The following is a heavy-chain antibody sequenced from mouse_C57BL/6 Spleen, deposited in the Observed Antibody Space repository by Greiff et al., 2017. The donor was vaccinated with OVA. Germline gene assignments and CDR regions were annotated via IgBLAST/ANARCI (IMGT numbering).Heavy chain of an antibody. D-gene: IGHD1-1*01. CDR3: ATHYYGSSYLFAY. CDR1: GYTFTDYN. V-gene: IGHV1-18*01. CDR2: INPNNGGT. Sequence: EVQLQQSGPELVKPGASVKIPCKASGYTFTDYNMDWVKQSHGKSLEWIGDINPNNGGTNYNQKFKGKATLTVDKSSSTAYMELRSLTSEDTAVYYCATHYYGSSYLFAYWGQGTLVTVSA. J-gene: IGHJ3*01.